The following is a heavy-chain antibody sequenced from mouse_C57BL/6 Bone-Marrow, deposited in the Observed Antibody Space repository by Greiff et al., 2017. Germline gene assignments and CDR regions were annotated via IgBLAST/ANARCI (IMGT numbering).Heavy chain of an antibody. CDR3: ARFGEIAKEDYFDY. Sequence: QVQLKQPGTELVKPGASVKLSCKASGYTFTSYWMHWVKQRPGQGLEWIGNINPSNGGTNYNEKFKSKATLTVDKSSSTAYMQLSSLTSEDSAVYYCARFGEIAKEDYFDYWGQGTTLTVSS. J-gene: IGHJ2*01. CDR2: INPSNGGT. CDR1: GYTFTSYW. V-gene: IGHV1-53*01.